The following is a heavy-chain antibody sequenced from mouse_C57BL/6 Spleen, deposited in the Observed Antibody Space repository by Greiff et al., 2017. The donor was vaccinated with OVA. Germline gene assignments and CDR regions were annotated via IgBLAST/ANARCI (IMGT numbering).Heavy chain of an antibody. CDR2: INPSTGGT. D-gene: IGHD2-12*01. V-gene: IGHV1-42*01. J-gene: IGHJ2*01. CDR1: GYSFTGYY. Sequence: VQLKESGPELVKPGASVKISCKASGYSFTGYYMNWVKQSPEKSLEWIGEINPSTGGTTYNQKFKAKATLTVDKSSSTAYMQLKSLTSEDSAVYYCARLRRGGVYFDYWGQGTTLTVSS. CDR3: ARLRRGGVYFDY.